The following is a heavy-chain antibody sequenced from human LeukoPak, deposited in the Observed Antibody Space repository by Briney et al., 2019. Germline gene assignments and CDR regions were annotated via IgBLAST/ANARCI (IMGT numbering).Heavy chain of an antibody. J-gene: IGHJ3*01. Sequence: PGGSLSLSSAASGLTFPRYWMNWDRQAPGKGLEWEANIQGVGSEKNYVDSVRGRFTISRDNAKNSLYLQMNSLRDEDTAVYFCARGIYMVVTAVPGGNGFDFWGQGTMVTVSS. CDR1: GLTFPRYW. CDR3: ARGIYMVVTAVPGGNGFDF. V-gene: IGHV3-7*01. D-gene: IGHD2-21*02. CDR2: IQGVGSEK.